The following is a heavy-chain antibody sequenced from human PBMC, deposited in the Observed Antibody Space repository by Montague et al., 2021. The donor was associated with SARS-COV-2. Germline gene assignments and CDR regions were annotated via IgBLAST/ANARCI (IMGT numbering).Heavy chain of an antibody. D-gene: IGHD3-3*01. V-gene: IGHV3-48*03. CDR3: ARDPGFWSGYYDY. J-gene: IGHJ4*02. CDR1: GFTFSSYE. Sequence: SLSLSCAASGFTFSSYEMTWVRQAPGKGLEWVSYISSSGSTIYYADSVKGRFTISRGNAKNSLYLQMNSLRAEDTAVYYCARDPGFWSGYYDYWGQGTLVTVSS. CDR2: ISSSGSTI.